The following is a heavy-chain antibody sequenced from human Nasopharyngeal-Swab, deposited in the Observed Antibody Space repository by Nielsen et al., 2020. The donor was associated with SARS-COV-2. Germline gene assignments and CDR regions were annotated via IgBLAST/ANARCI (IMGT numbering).Heavy chain of an antibody. Sequence: WIRQPPGKGLEWIGYIYYSGSTNYNPSLKSRVTISVDTSKNQFSLKLSSVTAADTAVYYCARVEVVTPYYYYYMDVWGKGTTVTVSS. J-gene: IGHJ6*03. D-gene: IGHD4-23*01. V-gene: IGHV4-59*01. CDR3: ARVEVVTPYYYYYMDV. CDR2: IYYSGST.